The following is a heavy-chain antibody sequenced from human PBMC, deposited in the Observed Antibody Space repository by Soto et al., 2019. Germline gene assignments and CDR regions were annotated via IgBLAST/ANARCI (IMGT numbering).Heavy chain of an antibody. D-gene: IGHD3-9*01. CDR2: IYYSGST. Sequence: PSETLSLTCTVSGGSISSYYWSWIRQPPGKGLEWIGYIYYSGSTNYNPSLKSRVTISVDTSKNQFSLKLSSVTAADTAVYYCARESRYFDWLLDYWGQGTLVTVSS. CDR1: GGSISSYY. V-gene: IGHV4-59*01. J-gene: IGHJ4*02. CDR3: ARESRYFDWLLDY.